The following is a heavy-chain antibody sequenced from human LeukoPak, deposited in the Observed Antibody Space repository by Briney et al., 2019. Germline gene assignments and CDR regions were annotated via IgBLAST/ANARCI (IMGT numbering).Heavy chain of an antibody. CDR1: GFTFSSYA. CDR3: ARERSGYDQY. J-gene: IGHJ4*02. CDR2: ISYDGSNK. V-gene: IGHV3-30*04. Sequence: GGSLRLSCAASGFTFSSYAMHWVRQAPGKGLEWVAVISYDGSNKYYADSVKGRFTISRDNSKNTLYLQMNSLRAEDTAVYYCARERSGYDQYWGQGTLATVSS. D-gene: IGHD5-12*01.